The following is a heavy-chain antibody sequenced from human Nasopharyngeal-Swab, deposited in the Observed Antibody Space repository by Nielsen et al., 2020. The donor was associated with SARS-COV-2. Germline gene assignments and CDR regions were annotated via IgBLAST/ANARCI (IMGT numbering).Heavy chain of an antibody. Sequence: ASVKVSCKASGGTFSSYGISWVRQAPGQGLEWMGWISAYNGNTNYAQKLQGRVTMTTDTSTSTAYMELRSLRSDDTAVYYCARDQVRDKTNDYWGQGTLVTVSS. CDR2: ISAYNGNT. D-gene: IGHD3-10*01. CDR3: ARDQVRDKTNDY. CDR1: GGTFSSYG. V-gene: IGHV1-18*01. J-gene: IGHJ4*02.